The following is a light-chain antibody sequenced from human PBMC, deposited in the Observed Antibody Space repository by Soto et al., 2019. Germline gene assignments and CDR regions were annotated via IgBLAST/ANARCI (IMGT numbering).Light chain of an antibody. Sequence: QSALTQPASVSGSPGQSITISCTGTSSDVGGYNYVSWYQQHPGKAPKLMIYDVSNRPSGVSNRFSVSKSGNTSSLTISGLQAEDDADYYCSSYTTSGSLVFGSGTKLIVL. CDR3: SSYTTSGSLV. CDR2: DVS. V-gene: IGLV2-14*01. J-gene: IGLJ2*01. CDR1: SSDVGGYNY.